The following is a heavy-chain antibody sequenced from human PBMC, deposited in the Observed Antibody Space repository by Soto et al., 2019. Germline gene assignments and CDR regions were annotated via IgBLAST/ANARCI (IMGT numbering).Heavy chain of an antibody. Sequence: PSETLSLTCTVSGGSISSSSYYWGWIRQPPGKGLEWIGSIYYSGSTYYNPSLKSRVTISVDTSKNQFSLKLSSVIAADTAVYYCARHRRYSGYSGYDYWGQGTLVTVS. D-gene: IGHD5-12*01. CDR3: ARHRRYSGYSGYDY. J-gene: IGHJ4*02. CDR1: GGSISSSSYY. V-gene: IGHV4-39*01. CDR2: IYYSGST.